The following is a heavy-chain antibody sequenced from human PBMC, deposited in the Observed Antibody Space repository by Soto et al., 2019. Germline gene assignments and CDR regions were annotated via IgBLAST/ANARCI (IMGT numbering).Heavy chain of an antibody. V-gene: IGHV4-34*01. CDR1: GGSFSGYY. CDR2: INHSGST. Sequence: SETLSLTCAVYGGSFSGYYWSWIRQPPGKGLEWIGEINHSGSTNYNPSLKSRVTIPVDTSKNQFSLKLSSVTAADTAVYYCARALVVRGVIMGDYYYYYGMDVWGQGTTVTVSS. D-gene: IGHD3-10*01. CDR3: ARALVVRGVIMGDYYYYYGMDV. J-gene: IGHJ6*02.